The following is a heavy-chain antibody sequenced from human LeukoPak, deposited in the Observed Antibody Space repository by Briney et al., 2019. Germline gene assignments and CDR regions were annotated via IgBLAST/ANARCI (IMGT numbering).Heavy chain of an antibody. V-gene: IGHV4-59*01. CDR2: IYYSGST. Sequence: SETLSLTCTVSGGSISSYYWSWIRQPPGKGLEWIGYIYYSGSTNYNPSLKSRVTISVDTSKNQFSLKLSSVTAADSAVYYCARLTAYYYMDVWGKGTTVTVSS. J-gene: IGHJ6*03. CDR1: GGSISSYY. D-gene: IGHD5-18*01. CDR3: ARLTAYYYMDV.